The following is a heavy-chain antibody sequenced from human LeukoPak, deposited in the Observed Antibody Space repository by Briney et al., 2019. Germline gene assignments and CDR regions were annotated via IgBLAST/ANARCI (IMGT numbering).Heavy chain of an antibody. J-gene: IGHJ6*03. D-gene: IGHD2-21*01. CDR1: GFTFSSYG. CDR3: ATDLFDYMDV. CDR2: ISTSSSYI. Sequence: GGSLRLACAASGFTFSSYGMGWVRQAPGKGLEWVSSISTSSSYIYYADSVKGRFTISRDNAKNSLYLQMNSLGAEDTAVYYCATDLFDYMDVWGKGTTVTVSS. V-gene: IGHV3-21*01.